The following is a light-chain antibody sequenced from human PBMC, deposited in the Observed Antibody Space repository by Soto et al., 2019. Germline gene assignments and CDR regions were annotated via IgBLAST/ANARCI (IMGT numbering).Light chain of an antibody. CDR2: GVS. J-gene: IGKJ5*01. V-gene: IGKV3-20*01. CDR1: QSVSNSY. Sequence: EIVLTQSPGSLSLSPGERATLSCRASQSVSNSYLAWYQQKPGQAPRLLIYGVSSRATGIPARFSGSGSGTDFTLTISRLEPEDFAVYYCQQYGSSPITFGQGTRLENK. CDR3: QQYGSSPIT.